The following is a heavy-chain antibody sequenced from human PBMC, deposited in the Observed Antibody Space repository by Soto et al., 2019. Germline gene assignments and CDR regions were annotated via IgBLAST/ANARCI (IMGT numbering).Heavy chain of an antibody. CDR3: ARGGSGSLYYYYGMDV. V-gene: IGHV3-30-3*01. CDR1: GFTFSSYA. J-gene: IGHJ6*02. Sequence: GGSLRLSCAASGFTFSSYAMHWVRQAPGKGLEWVAVISYDGSNKYYADSVKGRFTISRDNSKNTLYLQMNSLRAEDTAVYYCARGGSGSLYYYYGMDVWGQGTTVTVSS. CDR2: ISYDGSNK. D-gene: IGHD1-26*01.